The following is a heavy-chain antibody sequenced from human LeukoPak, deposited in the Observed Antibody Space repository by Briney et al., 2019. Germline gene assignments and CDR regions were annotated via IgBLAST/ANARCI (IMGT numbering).Heavy chain of an antibody. CDR3: ARDGWSYDILDY. V-gene: IGHV1-18*01. Sequence: ASVKVSCKASGYTFSNYGFSWVRQAPGRGLEWMGWISAYNGNTNYAQKLQGRVTMTTDTSTSTAYMELRSLRSDDTAVYYCARDGWSYDILDYWGQGTLVTVSS. CDR1: GYTFSNYG. CDR2: ISAYNGNT. J-gene: IGHJ4*02. D-gene: IGHD3-22*01.